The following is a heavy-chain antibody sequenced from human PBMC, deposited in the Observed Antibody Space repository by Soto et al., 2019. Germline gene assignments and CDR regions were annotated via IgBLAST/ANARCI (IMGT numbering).Heavy chain of an antibody. CDR2: INAGNGNT. CDR3: AGALIAPLARSRGAFDI. V-gene: IGHV1-3*01. CDR1: GYTFTSYA. J-gene: IGHJ3*02. D-gene: IGHD3-16*02. Sequence: QVQLVQSGAEVKKPGASVKVSCKASGYTFTSYAMHWVRQAPGQRLEWMGWINAGNGNTKYSQKFQGRVTITRDTSASTGYMELSSLRSEDTAVYYCAGALIAPLARSRGAFDIWGQGTVVTVSS.